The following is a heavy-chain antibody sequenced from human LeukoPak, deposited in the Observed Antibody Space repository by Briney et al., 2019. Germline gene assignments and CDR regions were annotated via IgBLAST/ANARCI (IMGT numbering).Heavy chain of an antibody. CDR3: AKFSSWLSFFDY. V-gene: IGHV1-18*01. CDR1: GYTFTGYG. D-gene: IGHD6-13*01. J-gene: IGHJ4*02. CDR2: ISAYNGNT. Sequence: ASVKVSCKASGYTFTGYGISWVRQAPGQGLEWMGWISAYNGNTNYAQKLQGRVTMTTDTSTSTAYMELRSLRSDDTAVYYCAKFSSWLSFFDYWGQGTLVTVSS.